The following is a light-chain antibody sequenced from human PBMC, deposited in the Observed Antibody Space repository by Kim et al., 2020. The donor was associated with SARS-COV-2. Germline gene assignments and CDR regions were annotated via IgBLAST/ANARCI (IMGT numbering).Light chain of an antibody. J-gene: IGKJ4*01. Sequence: EIVLTQSPDTLSLSPGERATLSCRASQSVTSTYLAWYQQKPCQAPRLLIHGVSTRATGIPDRFSGSGSGTAFTLTISRLEPEDFAVYYCQHYGSSPLTFGGGTKVDIK. CDR3: QHYGSSPLT. CDR2: GVS. V-gene: IGKV3-20*01. CDR1: QSVTSTY.